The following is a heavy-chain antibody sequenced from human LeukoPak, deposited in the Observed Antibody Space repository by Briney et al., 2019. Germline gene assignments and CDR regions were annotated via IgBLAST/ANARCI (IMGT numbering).Heavy chain of an antibody. D-gene: IGHD5/OR15-5a*01. V-gene: IGHV3-48*03. J-gene: IGHJ4*02. CDR1: GFTFRTYE. CDR3: ARDWDSVYDTYYFVY. Sequence: PGGSLRLSCAVSGFTFRTYEMNWVRQAPGMGLEWVSYISSSGSTKYYADSVKGRFTISRDNAKNSLFLQMNSLRAEDTAVYYCARDWDSVYDTYYFVYWGQGTLVTVSS. CDR2: ISSSGSTK.